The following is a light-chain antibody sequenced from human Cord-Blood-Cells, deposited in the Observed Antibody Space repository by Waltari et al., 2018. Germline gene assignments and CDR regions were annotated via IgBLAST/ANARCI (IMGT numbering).Light chain of an antibody. J-gene: IGLJ3*02. CDR1: SSNIGSNT. CDR3: AAWDDSLNGPV. V-gene: IGLV1-44*01. Sequence: QSVLTQPPSASGTPGQRVTISCSGSSSNIGSNTVNWYQQLPGTAPQLLIYSNKRRPSGVPDRFSGSKSGTSASLAISGLQSEDEADYYCAAWDDSLNGPVFGGGTKLTVL. CDR2: SNK.